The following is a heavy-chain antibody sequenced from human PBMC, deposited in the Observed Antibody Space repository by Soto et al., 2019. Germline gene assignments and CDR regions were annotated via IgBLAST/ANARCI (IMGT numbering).Heavy chain of an antibody. CDR1: GGTFSSHS. Sequence: QVQLVQSGAEVKKPGSSVKVSCKSSGGTFSSHSINWVRQAPGQGLEWMGGIIPIFGPANLAKKFQGRVTITADESTTTAYMELSSLTSEDTAVYYGATGSFTSTGGRIGYHYNAMDVWGQGTTVTVSS. J-gene: IGHJ6*02. V-gene: IGHV1-69*01. D-gene: IGHD1-1*01. CDR2: IIPIFGPA. CDR3: ATGSFTSTGGRIGYHYNAMDV.